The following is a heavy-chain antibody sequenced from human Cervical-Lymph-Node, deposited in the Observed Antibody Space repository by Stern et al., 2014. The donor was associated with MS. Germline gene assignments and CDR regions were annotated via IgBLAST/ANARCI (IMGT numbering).Heavy chain of an antibody. CDR3: ARDMGRVSTKGAFDI. V-gene: IGHV1-69*01. J-gene: IGHJ3*02. CDR1: GGTFSSYA. CDR2: IIPIFGTA. Sequence: QVQLGQSGAEVKKPGSSGKVSCKASGGTFSSYAISWVRQATGKGLEWMGGIIPIFGTANYAQKFQGRVTITADASPSTAYMELSSLRSEDTAVYYCARDMGRVSTKGAFDIWGQGTLVTVSS. D-gene: IGHD1-26*01.